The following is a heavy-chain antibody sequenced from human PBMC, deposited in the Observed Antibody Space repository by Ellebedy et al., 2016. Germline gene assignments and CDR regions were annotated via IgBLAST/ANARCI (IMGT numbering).Heavy chain of an antibody. V-gene: IGHV3-23*01. J-gene: IGHJ4*02. CDR1: GFDFSTYS. D-gene: IGHD5-24*01. CDR2: HYASDGKT. CDR3: ARWRWLQSEFDH. Sequence: GGSLRLXCSGSGFDFSTYSMTWVRQAPGKGLEWVSTHYASDGKTYYADSVKGRFTISRDTSKNTLHLQMNSLRAEDTAVYYCARWRWLQSEFDHWGQGTLVTVSS.